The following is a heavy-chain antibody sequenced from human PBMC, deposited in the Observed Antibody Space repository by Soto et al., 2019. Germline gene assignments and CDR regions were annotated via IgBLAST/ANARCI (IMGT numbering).Heavy chain of an antibody. CDR3: ATWHEREHAYDV. Sequence: GGGLIQPGESLRLSCAAFGLTISGKKYVAWVRQAPGKGLEWVSALYDVDGSFYADSVKGRFTTSSDSSKTTVYLQMNDLRPDDTAVYYCATWHEREHAYDVWGQGTTVTVSS. CDR1: GLTISGKKY. V-gene: IGHV3-53*01. D-gene: IGHD1-1*01. CDR2: LYDVDGS. J-gene: IGHJ3*01.